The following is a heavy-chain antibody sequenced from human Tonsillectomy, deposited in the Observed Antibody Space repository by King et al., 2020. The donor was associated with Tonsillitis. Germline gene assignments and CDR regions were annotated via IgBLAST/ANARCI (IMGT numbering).Heavy chain of an antibody. CDR3: VAELVGWSGYVPYY. Sequence: VQLVESGGGLVKPGESLRVSCAASGFNFSLAWMNWVRQAPGKGLEWVGRSKSKGRGETREASFSIPRDDSKNTLYLEMNSLKPEDTAVYYCVAELVGWSGYVPYYWGRGALVTVSS. D-gene: IGHD3-3*01. CDR1: GFNFSLAW. V-gene: IGHV3-15*07. CDR2: SKSKGRGETR. J-gene: IGHJ4*02.